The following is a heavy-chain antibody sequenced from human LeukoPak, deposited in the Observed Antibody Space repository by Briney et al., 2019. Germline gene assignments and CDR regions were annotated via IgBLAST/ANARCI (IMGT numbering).Heavy chain of an antibody. V-gene: IGHV3-21*01. J-gene: IGHJ6*03. Sequence: PGGSLRLSCAASGFTFSSYSMNWVRQAPGKGLEWVSSISSSSSYIYYADSVKGRFTISRDNAKNSLCLQMNSLRAEDTAVYYCARPPRGDYYGSGSYYEISYYYYMDVWGKGTTVTVSS. CDR2: ISSSSSYI. CDR3: ARPPRGDYYGSGSYYEISYYYYMDV. D-gene: IGHD3-10*01. CDR1: GFTFSSYS.